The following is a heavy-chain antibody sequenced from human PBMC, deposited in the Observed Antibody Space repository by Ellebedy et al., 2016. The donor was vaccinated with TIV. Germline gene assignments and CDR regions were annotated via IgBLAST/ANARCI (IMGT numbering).Heavy chain of an antibody. V-gene: IGHV3-48*04. D-gene: IGHD6-6*01. CDR3: ARDQSIGSRLVYYFDY. CDR2: ISSSSSKI. Sequence: PGGSLRLSCAASGFTLSSSAMNWVRQAPGKGLEWVAYISSSSSKIHYADAVKGRFTVTRDNAKNSLYLQMTSLRAEDTAVYYCARDQSIGSRLVYYFDYWGQGTLVTVSS. J-gene: IGHJ4*02. CDR1: GFTLSSSA.